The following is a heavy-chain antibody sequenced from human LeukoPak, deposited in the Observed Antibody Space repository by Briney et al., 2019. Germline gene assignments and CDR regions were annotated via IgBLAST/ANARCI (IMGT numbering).Heavy chain of an antibody. CDR1: GGTFSSYG. CDR3: AGGATEFYNWFDS. D-gene: IGHD3-10*01. J-gene: IGHJ5*01. CDR2: IVPIIGVA. Sequence: GASVKVSCKAYGGTFSSYGISWVRQAPGQGLEWMGGIVPIIGVANRAQKFKGKVSITADVSSRTVYMELSSLGSDDTAVYYCAGGATEFYNWFDSWGQGTLVIVSS. V-gene: IGHV1-69*10.